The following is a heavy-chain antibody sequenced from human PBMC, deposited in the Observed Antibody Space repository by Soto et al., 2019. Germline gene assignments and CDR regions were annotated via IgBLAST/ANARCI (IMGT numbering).Heavy chain of an antibody. J-gene: IGHJ4*02. D-gene: IGHD5-12*01. CDR2: INHSGST. CDR1: GGSFSGYY. Sequence: ETLSLTCAVYGGSFSGYYWSWIRQPPGKGLEWIGEINHSGSTNYNPSLKSRVTISVDTSKNQFSLKLSSVTAADTAVYYCAGNAREYSGYAPRGYFDYWGQGILVTVSS. CDR3: AGNAREYSGYAPRGYFDY. V-gene: IGHV4-34*01.